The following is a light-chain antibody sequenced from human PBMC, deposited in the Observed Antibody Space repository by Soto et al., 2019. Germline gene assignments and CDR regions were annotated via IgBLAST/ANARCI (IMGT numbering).Light chain of an antibody. CDR1: QGVSSN. V-gene: IGKV3-15*01. J-gene: IGKJ5*01. CDR3: QQYNNWPSIT. CDR2: GAS. Sequence: EIVMTQSPATLSVSPGERATLSCRASQGVSSNLAWYQQKPGQAPRLLIYGASTRATGIPARSSGSGSGTEFTLTISSLQSEDFAVYYCQQYNNWPSITFGQGTRLEIK.